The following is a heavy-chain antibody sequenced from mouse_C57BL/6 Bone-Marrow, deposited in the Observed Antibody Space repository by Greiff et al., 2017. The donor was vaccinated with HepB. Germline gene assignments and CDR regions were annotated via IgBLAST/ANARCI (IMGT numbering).Heavy chain of an antibody. CDR3: ARLGVTTDFDY. CDR2: IYPGDGDT. D-gene: IGHD2-2*01. CDR1: GYAFSSSW. J-gene: IGHJ2*01. V-gene: IGHV1-82*01. Sequence: QVQLQQPGPELVKPGASVKISCKASGYAFSSSWMNWVKQRPGKGLEWIGRIYPGDGDTNYNGKFKGKATLTADKSSSTAYMQLSSLTSEDSAVYFCARLGVTTDFDYWGQGTTLTVSS.